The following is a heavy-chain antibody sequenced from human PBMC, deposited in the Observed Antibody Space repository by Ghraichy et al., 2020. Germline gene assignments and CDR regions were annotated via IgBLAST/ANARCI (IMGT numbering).Heavy chain of an antibody. CDR1: GGSISSSSYY. CDR3: ARDKYYYDSSGYYYY. V-gene: IGHV4-39*07. Sequence: SETLSLTCTVSGGSISSSSYYWGWIRQPPGKGLEWIGSIYYSGSTYYNPSIKSRVTISVDTSKNQFSLKLSSVTAADTAVYYCARDKYYYDSSGYYYYWGQGTLVTVSS. CDR2: IYYSGST. J-gene: IGHJ4*02. D-gene: IGHD3-22*01.